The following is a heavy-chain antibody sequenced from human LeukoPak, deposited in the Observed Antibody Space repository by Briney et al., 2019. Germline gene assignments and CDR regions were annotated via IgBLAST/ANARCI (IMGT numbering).Heavy chain of an antibody. D-gene: IGHD1-7*01. CDR2: INPNSGGT. J-gene: IGHJ6*03. CDR1: GYTFTDYY. CDR3: AKRRGLELTYYYHMDV. V-gene: IGHV1-2*02. Sequence: ASVKVSCKASGYTFTDYYMHWVRQAPGQGLEWMGWINPNSGGTNYAQKFQGRVTMTRDTSISTAYMELSRLTSDDTAVYYCAKRRGLELTYYYHMDVWGKGTTVTVSS.